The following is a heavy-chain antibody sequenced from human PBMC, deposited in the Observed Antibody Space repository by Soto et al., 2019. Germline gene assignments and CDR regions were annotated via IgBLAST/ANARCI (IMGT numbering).Heavy chain of an antibody. J-gene: IGHJ5*02. D-gene: IGHD1-26*01. CDR3: ARHRHPRGTVGATSPLDP. V-gene: IGHV3-53*01. Sequence: GGSLRLSCAISGFSVSSNYLSWVRQSPGKGLEWVSVHYSGGSTYYADSVQGRFTISRDKSNNTLYLQMRRVRAEDTAVYFCARHRHPRGTVGATSPLDPWGQGTQVTVSS. CDR1: GFSVSSNY. CDR2: HYSGGST.